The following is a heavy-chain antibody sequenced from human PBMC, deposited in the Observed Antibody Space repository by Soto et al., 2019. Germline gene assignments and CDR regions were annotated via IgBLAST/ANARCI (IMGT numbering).Heavy chain of an antibody. D-gene: IGHD3-3*01. CDR3: ARDSKPTSGYFYYYGMDV. CDR2: IYYSGST. CDR1: GSSVSSGSYY. J-gene: IGHJ6*01. V-gene: IGHV4-61*01. Sequence: PSETLSLTCTVSGSSVSSGSYYWSWIRQPPGKGLEWIGYIYYSGSTNYNPSLKSRVTISVDTSKNQFSLKLSSVTAADTAVYYCARDSKPTSGYFYYYGMDVWGQGTTFNVAS.